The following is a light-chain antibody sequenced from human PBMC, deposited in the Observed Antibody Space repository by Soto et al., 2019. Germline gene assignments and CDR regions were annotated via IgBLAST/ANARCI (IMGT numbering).Light chain of an antibody. CDR1: QGIGST. V-gene: IGKV3-11*01. CDR3: QQRSNWPPT. J-gene: IGKJ1*01. CDR2: GAS. Sequence: EIVMTQSPATLSVSPGERATLSCRASQGIGSTLAWYQQKPGQTPRLLIYGASIRPTGIPARFSGSGFGTDFTLTISYLEPEDFAVYYCQQRSNWPPTFGQGTKVDIK.